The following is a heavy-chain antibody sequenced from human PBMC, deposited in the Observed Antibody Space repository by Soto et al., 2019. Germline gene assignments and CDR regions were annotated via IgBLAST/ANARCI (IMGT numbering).Heavy chain of an antibody. CDR2: IIPIFGTA. CDR3: ARPGIRGVPNSAYYGMDV. CDR1: GGTFSSYA. Sequence: SVKVSCKASGGTFSSYAISWVRQAPGQGLEWMGGIIPIFGTANCAQKFQGRVTITADESTSTAYMELSSLRSEDTAVYYCARPGIRGVPNSAYYGMDVWGQGTTVTVS. V-gene: IGHV1-69*13. J-gene: IGHJ6*02. D-gene: IGHD3-10*01.